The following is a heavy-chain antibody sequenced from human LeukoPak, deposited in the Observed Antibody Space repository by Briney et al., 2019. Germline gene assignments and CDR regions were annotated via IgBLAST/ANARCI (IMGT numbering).Heavy chain of an antibody. D-gene: IGHD3-10*01. CDR2: ISGSDRST. J-gene: IGHJ4*02. V-gene: IGHV3-23*01. CDR3: AKDDDGSGSYPSFHY. CDR1: GFTFSSYA. Sequence: GGSLRLSCAASGFTFSSYAMSWVRQAPGKGLEWVSAISGSDRSTYYADSVKGRFTISRANSKNTLYMQMNSLRAEDTAVYYCAKDDDGSGSYPSFHYWGQGTLVTVSS.